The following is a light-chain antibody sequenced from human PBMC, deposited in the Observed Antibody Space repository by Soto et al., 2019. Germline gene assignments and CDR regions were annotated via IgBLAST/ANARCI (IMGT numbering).Light chain of an antibody. CDR2: EVS. V-gene: IGLV2-8*01. J-gene: IGLJ1*01. CDR1: SSDIGDTHY. Sequence: QSALTQPPSASGSPGQSVTVSCTGTSSDIGDTHYVSWYQQHPGKAPKLMVYEVSKRPSGVPDRFSGSKSGNTASLTVSGLLAEDEADYYCSSYAGSNNPYVFGTGTKVTVL. CDR3: SSYAGSNNPYV.